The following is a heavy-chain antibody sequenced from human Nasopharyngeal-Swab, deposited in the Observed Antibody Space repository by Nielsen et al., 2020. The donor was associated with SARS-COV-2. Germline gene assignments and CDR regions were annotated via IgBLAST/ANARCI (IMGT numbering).Heavy chain of an antibody. J-gene: IGHJ5*02. Sequence: GESLKISCSASGFTFSSYAMHWVRQAPGKGLEYVSAISSNGGSTYYADSVKGRFTISRDNSKNTLYLQMSSLRAEDTAVYYCARERYSSSSYWFDPWGQGTLVTVSS. V-gene: IGHV3-64D*09. CDR3: ARERYSSSSYWFDP. D-gene: IGHD6-6*01. CDR2: ISSNGGST. CDR1: GFTFSSYA.